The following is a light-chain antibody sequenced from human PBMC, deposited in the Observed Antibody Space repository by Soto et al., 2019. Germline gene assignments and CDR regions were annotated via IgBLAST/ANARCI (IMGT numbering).Light chain of an antibody. CDR1: SSDVGGYHY. CDR2: DVD. CDR3: NSYTSSSTYVV. V-gene: IGLV2-14*03. J-gene: IGLJ2*01. Sequence: QSVLTQHASVSGSPGQSITISCTGTSSDVGGYHYVSWYQHHPGKAPKLMIYDVDNRPSGVSNRFSGSKSGNTASLTISGLQAEDEADYYCNSYTSSSTYVVFGGGTKLTVL.